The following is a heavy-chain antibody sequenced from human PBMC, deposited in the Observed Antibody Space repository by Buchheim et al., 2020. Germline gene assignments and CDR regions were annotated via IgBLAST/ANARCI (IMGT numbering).Heavy chain of an antibody. D-gene: IGHD3-22*01. Sequence: EVQLLESGGGLVQPGGSLRLSCAASGFTFSSYAMSWVRQAPGKGLEWVSAISGSGGSTYYADSVKGRFTISRHHSKNTLYLQMNSLRAEDTAVYYCAKDGYYYDSSGLHSYFDYWGQGTL. CDR2: ISGSGGST. CDR1: GFTFSSYA. V-gene: IGHV3-23*01. CDR3: AKDGYYYDSSGLHSYFDY. J-gene: IGHJ4*02.